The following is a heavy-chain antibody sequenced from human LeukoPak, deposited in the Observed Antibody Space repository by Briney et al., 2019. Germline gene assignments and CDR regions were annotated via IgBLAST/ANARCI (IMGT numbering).Heavy chain of an antibody. D-gene: IGHD3-22*01. J-gene: IGHJ4*02. V-gene: IGHV3-9*01. CDR2: ISWNSGSI. CDR1: GFTFDDYA. CDR3: AKSLYYYYDSSGYGFDY. Sequence: PGGSLRLSCAASGFTFDDYAMHWVRQAPGKGLEWVSGISWNSGSIGYADSVKGRLTISRDNAKNSLYLQMNSLRAEDTALYYCAKSLYYYYDSSGYGFDYWGQGTLVTVSS.